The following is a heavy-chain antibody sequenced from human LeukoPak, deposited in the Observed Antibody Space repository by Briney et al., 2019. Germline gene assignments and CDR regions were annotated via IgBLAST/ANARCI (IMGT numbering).Heavy chain of an antibody. CDR3: ARESRTTIFGVVINPHVIWFDP. J-gene: IGHJ5*02. CDR2: IYYSGST. CDR1: GGSISSSSYY. Sequence: PSETLSLTCTVSGGSISSSSYYWGWIRQPPGKGLEWIGSIYYSGSTYYNPSLKSRVTISVDTSKNQFSLKLSSVTAADTAVYYCARESRTTIFGVVINPHVIWFDPWGQGTLVTVSS. V-gene: IGHV4-39*07. D-gene: IGHD3-3*01.